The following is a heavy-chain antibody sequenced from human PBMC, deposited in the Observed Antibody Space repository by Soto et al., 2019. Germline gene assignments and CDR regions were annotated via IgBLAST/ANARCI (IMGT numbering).Heavy chain of an antibody. J-gene: IGHJ4*02. V-gene: IGHV3-15*01. CDR1: GFTFSDAW. CDR3: STMGSYCCGDCYSGDRNFDS. CDR2: IKSKTDGGTI. D-gene: IGHD2-21*02. Sequence: EVLLVESGGGLVKPGGSLRLSCATSGFTFSDAWMSWVRQAPGKGLEWVGHIKSKTDGGTIDYAAPVKGRFSISRDDSTDTLFLQMNRLKTEDTAMYFCSTMGSYCCGDCYSGDRNFDSWGQGTLVTVSS.